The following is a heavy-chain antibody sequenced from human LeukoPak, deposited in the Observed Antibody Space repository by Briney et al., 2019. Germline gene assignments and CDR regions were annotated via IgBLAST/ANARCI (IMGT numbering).Heavy chain of an antibody. CDR3: AKDSGVTMIVVVSDAFDI. V-gene: IGHV3-23*01. J-gene: IGHJ3*02. CDR2: ISGSGGST. Sequence: PGGSLRLSCAASGFTFSSYAMSWVRQAPGKGLEWVSAISGSGGSTYYADSVKGRFTISRDNSKNTLCLQMNSLRAEDTAVYYCAKDSGVTMIVVVSDAFDIWGQGTMVTVSS. D-gene: IGHD3-22*01. CDR1: GFTFSSYA.